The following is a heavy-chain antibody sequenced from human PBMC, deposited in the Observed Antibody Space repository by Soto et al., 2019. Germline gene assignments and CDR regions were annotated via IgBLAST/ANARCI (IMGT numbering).Heavy chain of an antibody. CDR1: GYTFTNYW. Sequence: GESLKISCKGSGYTFTNYWIGWVRQMPGKGLEWMGTIYPGDSDTRYSPAFQGQVTISADKSISTAYLQWSSLKASDTAMYYCARPLSPYYYYYGMDVWGQGTTVTVSS. V-gene: IGHV5-51*01. J-gene: IGHJ6*02. CDR3: ARPLSPYYYYYGMDV. CDR2: IYPGDSDT.